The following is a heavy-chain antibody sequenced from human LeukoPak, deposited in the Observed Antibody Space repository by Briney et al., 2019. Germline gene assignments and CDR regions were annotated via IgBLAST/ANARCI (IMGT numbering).Heavy chain of an antibody. J-gene: IGHJ4*02. CDR3: AKTLWGLTLLSSDY. CDR1: GFTFTSYT. CDR2: ISDSGGST. V-gene: IGHV3-23*01. Sequence: PGGSLRLSCAASGFTFTSYTMTWVRQAPGKGLEWVSGISDSGGSTHYADSVKGRFTISRDNSKSTLYLHMNSLRLEDTAVYWCAKTLWGLTLLSSDYWGQGTLVTVSS. D-gene: IGHD3-16*01.